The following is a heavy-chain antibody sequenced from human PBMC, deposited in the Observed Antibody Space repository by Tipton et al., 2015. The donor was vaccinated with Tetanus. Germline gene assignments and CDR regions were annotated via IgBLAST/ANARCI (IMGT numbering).Heavy chain of an antibody. CDR1: GASISSGGYY. J-gene: IGHJ6*02. Sequence: TLSLTCTVSGASISSGGYYWSWIRQHPGKGLEWVGYIYYSGSTYYNPSLKSRVTISVDTSKNQFSLKLSSVAAADTAVYYCARVVVVAVAGMGLYYYYGMDVWGQGTTVTVSS. D-gene: IGHD6-19*01. CDR2: IYYSGST. V-gene: IGHV4-31*03. CDR3: ARVVVVAVAGMGLYYYYGMDV.